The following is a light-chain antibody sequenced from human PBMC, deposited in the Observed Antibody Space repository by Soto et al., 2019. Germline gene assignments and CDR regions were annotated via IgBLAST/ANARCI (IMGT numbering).Light chain of an antibody. CDR3: QQYGSSPWT. V-gene: IGKV3-20*01. Sequence: IVLTQSPATLSLSPGERATLSCRAGQSISTYLAWYQQKPGQAPRLLIYGASSRATGIPDRFSGSGSGTDFTLTISRLEPEDFAAYYCQQYGSSPWTFGQGTKV. J-gene: IGKJ1*01. CDR2: GAS. CDR1: QSISTY.